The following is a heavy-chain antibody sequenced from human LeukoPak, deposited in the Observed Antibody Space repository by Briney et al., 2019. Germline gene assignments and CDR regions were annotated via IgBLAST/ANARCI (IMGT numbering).Heavy chain of an antibody. J-gene: IGHJ6*02. Sequence: GGSLRLSCAASGFTFSSYSMNWVRQAPGKGLEWVSSISSSSTYIYYADSVKGRFTISRDNAKNSLSLQMNSLRAEDTAVYYCAREALNMYYGMDVWGQGTTVTVSS. CDR1: GFTFSSYS. CDR2: ISSSSTYI. V-gene: IGHV3-21*01. D-gene: IGHD1/OR15-1a*01. CDR3: AREALNMYYGMDV.